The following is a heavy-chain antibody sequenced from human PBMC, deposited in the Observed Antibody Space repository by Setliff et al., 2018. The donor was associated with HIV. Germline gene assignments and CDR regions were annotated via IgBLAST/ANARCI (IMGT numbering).Heavy chain of an antibody. D-gene: IGHD3-16*01. CDR3: ARHPPPEVRGDVTDY. J-gene: IGHJ4*02. CDR2: VYHSGST. Sequence: TLSLTCEVSGYFISSGYYWGWIRQPPGKGLEWIGTVYHSGSTYYNPSLKSRVTISVDTSENQFSLKLSSVTAADTAVYYCARHPPPEVRGDVTDYWGQGTLVTVSS. V-gene: IGHV4-38-2*01. CDR1: GYFISSGYY.